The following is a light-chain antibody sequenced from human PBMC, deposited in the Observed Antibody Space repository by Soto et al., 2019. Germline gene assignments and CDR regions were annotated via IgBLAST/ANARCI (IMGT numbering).Light chain of an antibody. CDR1: SSDVGGYSL. CDR2: EGS. J-gene: IGLJ2*01. CDR3: CLSASSTVI. V-gene: IGLV2-23*01. Sequence: QSALTQPPSVSGSPGQSITVSCTGTSSDVGGYSLVSWYHQNPGKAPKLVIYEGSKRPSGVSNRLSGSKSGNTASLTISGLQAEDEGDYYCCLSASSTVIFGGGTKVTVL.